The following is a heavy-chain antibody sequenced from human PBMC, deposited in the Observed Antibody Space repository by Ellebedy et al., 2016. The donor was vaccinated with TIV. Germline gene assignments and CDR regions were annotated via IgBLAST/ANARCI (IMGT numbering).Heavy chain of an antibody. Sequence: GSLRLSXAFYGASFSNYYWTWIRQPPGKGLEWIGDINHGGNTNYNPSLKSRVTISVDTSKNQFSLKLPSVTAADTAVYFCARGRTAVVAKPNYFDSWGQGTLVTVSS. V-gene: IGHV4-34*01. CDR2: INHGGNT. J-gene: IGHJ4*02. CDR3: ARGRTAVVAKPNYFDS. CDR1: GASFSNYY. D-gene: IGHD5-18*01.